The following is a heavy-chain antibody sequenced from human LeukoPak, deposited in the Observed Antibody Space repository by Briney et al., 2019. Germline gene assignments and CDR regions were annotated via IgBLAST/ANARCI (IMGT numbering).Heavy chain of an antibody. D-gene: IGHD3-22*01. CDR1: GYTFTGYY. CDR3: ARDRTSGYNCFDP. V-gene: IGHV1-2*02. Sequence: GASVKVSCKASGYTFTGYYMHWVRQAPGQGLEWMGWINPNSGDTNYAQKFQGRVTMTRDTSISTAYMGLGRLTSDDTAMYYCARDRTSGYNCFDPWGQGTLVTVSS. CDR2: INPNSGDT. J-gene: IGHJ5*02.